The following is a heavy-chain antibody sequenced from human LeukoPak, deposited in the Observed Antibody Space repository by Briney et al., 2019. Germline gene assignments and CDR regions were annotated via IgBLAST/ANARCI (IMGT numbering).Heavy chain of an antibody. CDR1: GFTFSSYS. CDR2: ISSSGSTI. J-gene: IGHJ6*04. Sequence: PGGSLRLSCAASGFTFSSYSMNWVRQAPGQGLEGVSYISSSGSTIYYADSVKGRFTISRDNAKNSLYLQMNSLRAEDTAVYYCAELGITMIGGVWGKGTTVTLSS. D-gene: IGHD3-10*02. CDR3: AELGITMIGGV. V-gene: IGHV3-48*04.